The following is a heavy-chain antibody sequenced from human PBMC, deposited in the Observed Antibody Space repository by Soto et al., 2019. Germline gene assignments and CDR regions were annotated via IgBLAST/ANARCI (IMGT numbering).Heavy chain of an antibody. CDR3: AREEDALRDTMDV. Sequence: GGSLSLSCADSGFTFSNYDMNWVRQAPGKGLEWVSYISSSSNLIYYADSVKGRFTISRDNAKNSLYLQMNSLRAEDAAVYYCAREEDALRDTMDVWGQGTTVTVSS. J-gene: IGHJ6*02. CDR2: ISSSSNLI. V-gene: IGHV3-48*03. CDR1: GFTFSNYD. D-gene: IGHD3-16*01.